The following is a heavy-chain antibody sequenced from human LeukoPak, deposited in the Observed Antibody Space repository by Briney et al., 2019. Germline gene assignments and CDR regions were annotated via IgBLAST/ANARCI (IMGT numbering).Heavy chain of an antibody. Sequence: GGSLRLSCAASGISFASYWVTWVRQAPGKGLEWAANIGQDGIETVYEGSVKGRFTISRDNARNLLFLQMNSLRADDTAVYYCAIPSSYDGSRYYHAYWGQGTLVSVSS. CDR3: AIPSSYDGSRYYHAY. V-gene: IGHV3-7*01. J-gene: IGHJ4*02. CDR1: GISFASYW. CDR2: IGQDGIET. D-gene: IGHD3-22*01.